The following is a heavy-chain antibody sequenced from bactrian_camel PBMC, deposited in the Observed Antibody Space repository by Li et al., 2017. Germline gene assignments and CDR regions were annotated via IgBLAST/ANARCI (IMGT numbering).Heavy chain of an antibody. CDR3: VKPNPDARGGFDH. Sequence: DVQLVESGGGSVQVGGSLRLSCAASGFPFSMYRMNWVRQVPGKGLEWISRITSAGTSTDYAESVKGRFTISRDNAKNTVYLLMNSLKPEDTAVYYCVKPNPDARGGFDHWGQGTQVTVS. J-gene: IGHJ4*01. V-gene: IGHV3S40*01. CDR1: GFPFSMYR. CDR2: ITSAGTST. D-gene: IGHD1*01.